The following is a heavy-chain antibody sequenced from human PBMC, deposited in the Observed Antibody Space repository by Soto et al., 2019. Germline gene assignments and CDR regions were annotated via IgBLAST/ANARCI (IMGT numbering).Heavy chain of an antibody. CDR3: ARDQGVAAAGITWFDP. D-gene: IGHD6-13*01. CDR2: VHSSGST. CDR1: GDSMNTYH. Sequence: SESLSLTCTVSGDSMNTYHWSWIRQPAGKGLEWIGHVHSSGSTNYNPSLKSRVTMSVDTSKNQFSLRLMSVTAADTAVYYCARDQGVAAAGITWFDPWGKGSRVT. V-gene: IGHV4-4*07. J-gene: IGHJ5*02.